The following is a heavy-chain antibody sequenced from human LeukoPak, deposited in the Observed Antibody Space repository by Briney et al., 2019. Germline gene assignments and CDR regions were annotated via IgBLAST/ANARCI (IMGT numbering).Heavy chain of an antibody. Sequence: GGSLRLSCAASGFTFSSYSMNWVRQAPGKGLEWVSSISSSSSYIDYADSVKGRFTITRDNAKNSLYLQMNSLRAEDTAVYYCARESYYYDSSGYSYSFDYWGQGTLVTVSS. CDR3: ARESYYYDSSGYSYSFDY. D-gene: IGHD3-22*01. CDR1: GFTFSSYS. CDR2: ISSSSSYI. J-gene: IGHJ4*02. V-gene: IGHV3-21*01.